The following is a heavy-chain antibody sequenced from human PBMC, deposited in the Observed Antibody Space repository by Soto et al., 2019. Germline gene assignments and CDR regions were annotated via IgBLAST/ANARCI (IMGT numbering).Heavy chain of an antibody. J-gene: IGHJ4*02. CDR1: GFTVSSNY. V-gene: IGHV3-53*01. Sequence: LRLSCAASGFTVSSNYMSWVRQAPGKGLEWVSVIYSGGSTYYADSVKGRFTISRDSSKNTLYLQMNSLRAEDTAVYYCARGAGGGSYFEDGGIDYWGQGTLVTVSS. CDR3: ARGAGGGSYFEDGGIDY. D-gene: IGHD1-26*01. CDR2: IYSGGST.